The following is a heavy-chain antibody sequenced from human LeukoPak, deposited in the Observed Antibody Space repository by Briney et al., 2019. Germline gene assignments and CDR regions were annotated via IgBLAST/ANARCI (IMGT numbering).Heavy chain of an antibody. D-gene: IGHD3-10*01. CDR1: GFTFRTYA. J-gene: IGHJ4*02. CDR2: INNNGGNT. Sequence: QPGGSLRLSCSASGFTFRTYAMHWVRQAPGKGLEYVSGINNNGGNTNYVDSVKGRFTISRDKSRNYLQMNSLRGDDTAIYYCAKDVRVGEYYGSGSYFDYWGQGTLVTVSS. CDR3: AKDVRVGEYYGSGSYFDY. V-gene: IGHV3-64*04.